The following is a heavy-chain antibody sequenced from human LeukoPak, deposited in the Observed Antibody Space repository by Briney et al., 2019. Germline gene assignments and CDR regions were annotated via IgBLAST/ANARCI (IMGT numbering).Heavy chain of an antibody. V-gene: IGHV4-59*08. CDR3: ARHGKGVTYFYTFDI. CDR2: VYASGAT. D-gene: IGHD2/OR15-2a*01. J-gene: IGHJ3*02. CDR1: GGSITNYY. Sequence: SETLSLTCTVSGGSITNYYWSWIRQPPGEGLEWIGYVYASGATNSNPSLKSRVTISVDTSKNQFSLKLSSVTTADTAVYYCARHGKGVTYFYTFDIWGQGTVVAVSS.